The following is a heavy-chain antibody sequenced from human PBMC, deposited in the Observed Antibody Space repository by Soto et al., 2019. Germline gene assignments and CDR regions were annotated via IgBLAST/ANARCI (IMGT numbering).Heavy chain of an antibody. Sequence: RGESLKISCKGSGYKPSTWHNFTSYWIAWVRQMPGEGLEWMGIIYPGDSDTRYSPSFQGQVTISADKSINTVYLQWSSLKASDTAMYYCARHVAAATYGMDVWGQGTTVTVSS. D-gene: IGHD6-13*01. J-gene: IGHJ6*02. CDR3: ARHVAAATYGMDV. V-gene: IGHV5-51*01. CDR2: IYPGDSDT. CDR1: GYKPSTWHNFTSYW.